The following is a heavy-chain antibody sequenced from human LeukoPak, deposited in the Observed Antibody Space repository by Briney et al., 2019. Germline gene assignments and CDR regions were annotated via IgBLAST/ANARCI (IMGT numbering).Heavy chain of an antibody. Sequence: GGSLRLSCAASGFTFSSYEMNWVRQAPGKGLEWVSYITGTGNTIYYADSVKGRFTISRDNTKNSLYVQMNSLRAEDTAVYYCARAKAETSGSIDYWGQGALVTVSS. J-gene: IGHJ4*02. CDR1: GFTFSSYE. CDR2: ITGTGNTI. V-gene: IGHV3-48*03. D-gene: IGHD3-22*01. CDR3: ARAKAETSGSIDY.